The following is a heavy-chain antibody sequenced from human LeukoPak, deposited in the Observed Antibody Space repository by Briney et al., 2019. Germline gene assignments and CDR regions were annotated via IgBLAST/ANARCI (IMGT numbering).Heavy chain of an antibody. CDR3: AKGAYSSSELAY. J-gene: IGHJ4*02. D-gene: IGHD6-6*01. CDR2: ISGSGGST. Sequence: GGSLRLSCAASGFTFSNYAMSWVRQAPGKGLEWVSAISGSGGSTYYADSVKGRFIISRDNSKNTLYVQMNSLRAEDTAVYYCAKGAYSSSELAYWGQGTLVTVSS. V-gene: IGHV3-23*01. CDR1: GFTFSNYA.